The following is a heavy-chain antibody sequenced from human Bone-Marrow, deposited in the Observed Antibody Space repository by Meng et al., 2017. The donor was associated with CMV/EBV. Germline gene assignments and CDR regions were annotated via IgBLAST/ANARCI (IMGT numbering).Heavy chain of an antibody. D-gene: IGHD4-17*01. V-gene: IGHV3-33*01. Sequence: GESLKISWAASGFTFSSYVMHWVRQAPGKGLEWVAAIWYDGSKKYYAASVKGQFTISRDNSKNTLYQQMHSLRAEDTAVYYCARDSTDYADYVGFFDYWGQGNLVHVSS. J-gene: IGHJ4*01. CDR1: GFTFSSYV. CDR3: ARDSTDYADYVGFFDY. CDR2: IWYDGSKK.